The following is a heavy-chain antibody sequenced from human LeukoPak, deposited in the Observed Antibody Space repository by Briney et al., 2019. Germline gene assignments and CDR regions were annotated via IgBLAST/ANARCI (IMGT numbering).Heavy chain of an antibody. CDR3: ARGYRTVGAIEYFQH. CDR2: INPNSGGT. CDR1: GYTFTGYY. Sequence: SVKVSCKASGYTFTGYYMHWVRPAPGQGLEWMGRINPNSGGTNYAQKFQGRVTMTRDTSISTTYMELSRLRSDDTAVYYCARGYRTVGAIEYFQHWGQGTLVTVSS. J-gene: IGHJ1*01. V-gene: IGHV1-2*06. D-gene: IGHD1-26*01.